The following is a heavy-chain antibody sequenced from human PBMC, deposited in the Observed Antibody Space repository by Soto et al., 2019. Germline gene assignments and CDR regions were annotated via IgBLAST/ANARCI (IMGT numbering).Heavy chain of an antibody. CDR1: GFTFSNYA. CDR2: ISGSGDTT. J-gene: IGHJ5*02. D-gene: IGHD6-6*01. CDR3: AKDQGIASRPRWFDP. V-gene: IGHV3-23*01. Sequence: EVQLLESGGGLVQPGGSLRLSCAASGFTFSNYAMSWVRRAPGKGLEWVSGISGSGDTTYYADSVKGRFTISRDNSKNTLSLQMNSLRAEDTAVYYCAKDQGIASRPRWFDPWGQGTLVTVSS.